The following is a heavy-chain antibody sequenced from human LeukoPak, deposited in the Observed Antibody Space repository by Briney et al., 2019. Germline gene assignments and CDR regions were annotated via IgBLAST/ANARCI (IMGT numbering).Heavy chain of an antibody. CDR3: ARSKSSDYGDRYYFDS. V-gene: IGHV1-2*02. CDR1: GYTFTGYY. Sequence: ASVKVSCKASGYTFTGYYIHWVRQAPRQGLGWMGWINPNSGDTKYAQNFQGRVTMTRDTSISTAYMELSSLRSVDTAVYYCARSKSSDYGDRYYFDSWGQGTLVTVSS. J-gene: IGHJ4*02. D-gene: IGHD4-17*01. CDR2: INPNSGDT.